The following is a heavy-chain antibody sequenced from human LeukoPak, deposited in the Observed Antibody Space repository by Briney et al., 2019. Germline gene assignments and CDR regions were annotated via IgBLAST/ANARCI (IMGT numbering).Heavy chain of an antibody. V-gene: IGHV4-4*09. CDR1: GGSISSDY. CDR2: IYASGIT. D-gene: IGHD6-25*01. J-gene: IGHJ4*02. CDR3: ARLGSGWPFDY. Sequence: KPSETLSLTCTVSGGSISSDYWSWLRQPPGKGLEWIGWIYASGITNYNPSLKSRVTISVDTSKNQFSLKLTSVTAADTAVYYCARLGSGWPFDYWGQGTLVTVSS.